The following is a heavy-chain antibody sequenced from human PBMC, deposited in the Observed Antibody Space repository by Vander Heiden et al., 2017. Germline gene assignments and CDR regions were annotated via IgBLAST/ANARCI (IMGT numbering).Heavy chain of an antibody. V-gene: IGHV1-69*01. CDR3: ALGCGGDCYSAPSFDY. Sequence: QVQLVQSGAEVKKPGSSVKVSCTATGGTFSSHDISWMRQAPGQGLEWMGGIIPIFGTANYAQKFQGRVTITADESTSTAYMELSSLRSEDTAVYYCALGCGGDCYSAPSFDYWGQGTLVTVSS. D-gene: IGHD2-21*02. CDR2: IIPIFGTA. CDR1: GGTFSSHD. J-gene: IGHJ4*02.